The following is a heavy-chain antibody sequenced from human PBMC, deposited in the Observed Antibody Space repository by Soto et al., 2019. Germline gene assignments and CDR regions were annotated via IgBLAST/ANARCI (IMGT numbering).Heavy chain of an antibody. CDR2: TYYRSKWYN. CDR1: GDSVSSNSAA. V-gene: IGHV6-1*01. D-gene: IGHD3-10*01. Sequence: SQTLSLTCAISGDSVSSNSAAWNWIRQSPSRGLEWLGRTYYRSKWYNDYAVSVKSRITINPDTSKNQFSLQLNSVTPEDTAVYYCARESITMVRGAYYFDYWGQGTLSTRSS. CDR3: ARESITMVRGAYYFDY. J-gene: IGHJ4*02.